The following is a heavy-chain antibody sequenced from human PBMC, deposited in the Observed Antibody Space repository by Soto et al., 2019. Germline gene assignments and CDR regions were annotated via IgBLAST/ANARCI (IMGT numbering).Heavy chain of an antibody. CDR2: IYYSGST. CDR1: GGSITSYY. Sequence: QVQLQESGPGLVKPSETLSLTCTVSGGSITSYYWSWIRQPPGKGLEWIGYIYYSGSTNYNSSLKSRATISVDTTKNQCSMRLTSVTAAETAVYYCAREGPLVNGMDVWGRGTTVTVSS. CDR3: AREGPLVNGMDV. J-gene: IGHJ6*02. V-gene: IGHV4-59*01.